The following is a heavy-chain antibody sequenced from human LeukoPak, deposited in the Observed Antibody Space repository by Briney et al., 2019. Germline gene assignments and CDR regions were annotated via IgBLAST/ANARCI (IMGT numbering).Heavy chain of an antibody. CDR1: GYTFTSYG. V-gene: IGHV1-18*01. CDR3: ARGMAYYDFWSGYYTRYYYYGMDV. CDR2: ISAYNGNT. D-gene: IGHD3-3*01. J-gene: IGHJ6*02. Sequence: GASVKVSCKASGYTFTSYGISWVRQAPGQGLEWMGWISAYNGNTNYAQKLQGRVTMTTDTSTSTAYMELRSLRSDDTAVHYCARGMAYYDFWSGYYTRYYYYGMDVWGQGTTVTVSS.